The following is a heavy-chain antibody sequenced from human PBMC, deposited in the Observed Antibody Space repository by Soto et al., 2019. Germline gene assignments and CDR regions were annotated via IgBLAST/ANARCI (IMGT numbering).Heavy chain of an antibody. J-gene: IGHJ4*01. CDR2: ISISSSDR. CDR3: VRGMNPLF. CDR1: GFTLRTYT. V-gene: IGHV3-21*06. Sequence: GGSLRLSCAASGFTLRTYTMNWVRQAPGKGLEWVSSISISSSDRYYADSVRGRFTISRDNAKNALYLQMNSLRADDTAVYFCVRGMNPLFGGQGTLVTVS.